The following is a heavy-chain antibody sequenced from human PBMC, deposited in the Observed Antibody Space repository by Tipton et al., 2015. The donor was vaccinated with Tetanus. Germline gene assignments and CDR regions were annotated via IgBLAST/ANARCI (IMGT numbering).Heavy chain of an antibody. V-gene: IGHV1-2*02. D-gene: IGHD3-22*01. CDR1: GYTFTGYY. CDR2: IDPNSGAT. CDR3: ARDRGDYIYYGMDV. Sequence: QLVQSGAEMKKPGASVKVSCKASGYTFTGYYIYWVRQAPGQGLEWMGWIDPNSGATVYAQKFQGRVTMTRDTSISTAYVELRSLRSDDTAVYYCARDRGDYIYYGMDVWGPGTTVTVS. J-gene: IGHJ6*02.